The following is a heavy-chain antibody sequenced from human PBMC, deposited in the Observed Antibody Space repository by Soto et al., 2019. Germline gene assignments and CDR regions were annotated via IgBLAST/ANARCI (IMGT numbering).Heavy chain of an antibody. CDR1: GFSVSSNY. V-gene: IGHV3-53*01. CDR2: IYSGGST. J-gene: IGHJ4*02. Sequence: QPGGSLRLSCAASGFSVSSNYMTWVRQAPGKGLEWVSVIYSGGSTYYADSVKGRFTISRDISQNTLYLQMNSLRAEDTAVYYCAKGWELLLFDYWGQGTLVTVSS. D-gene: IGHD1-26*01. CDR3: AKGWELLLFDY.